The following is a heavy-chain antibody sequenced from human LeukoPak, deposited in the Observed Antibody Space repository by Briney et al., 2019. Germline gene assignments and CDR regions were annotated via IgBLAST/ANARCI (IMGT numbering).Heavy chain of an antibody. CDR3: ATQQSGKQQHP. Sequence: ASVKVSCKASGGTFSSYGISWVRQAPGQGLEWMGGIIPIFGTANYAQKFQGRVTITADESTSTAYMELSSLRSEDTAVYYCATQQSGKQQHPWGQGTLVTVSS. V-gene: IGHV1-69*13. J-gene: IGHJ5*02. CDR1: GGTFSSYG. CDR2: IIPIFGTA. D-gene: IGHD6-13*01.